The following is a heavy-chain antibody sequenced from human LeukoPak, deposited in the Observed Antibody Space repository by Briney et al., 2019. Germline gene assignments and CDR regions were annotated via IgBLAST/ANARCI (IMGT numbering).Heavy chain of an antibody. CDR3: ARQSSGWYIDY. Sequence: SETLSLTCTVSGGSISSSSYYWGWIRQPPGKGLEWIGSIHYSGSTYYNPSLKSRVTISVDTSKNQCSLKLSSVTAADTAVYYCARQSSGWYIDYWGQGTLVTVSS. CDR2: IHYSGST. D-gene: IGHD6-19*01. J-gene: IGHJ4*01. CDR1: GGSISSSSYY. V-gene: IGHV4-39*01.